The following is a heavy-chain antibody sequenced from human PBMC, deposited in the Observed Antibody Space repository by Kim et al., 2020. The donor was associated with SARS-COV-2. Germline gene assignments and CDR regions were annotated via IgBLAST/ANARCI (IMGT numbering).Heavy chain of an antibody. Sequence: SETLSLTCSVSGGSFSSGGYYWSWIRQDPGKGLEWIGYMYYTGSIYYNPSLKGRVTISIDTSKNQFSLNLTSVTAADTAVYYCARDYIYNDYYYWMDGWG. CDR2: MYYTGSI. D-gene: IGHD3-9*01. V-gene: IGHV4-31*03. CDR1: GGSFSSGGYY. J-gene: IGHJ6*01. CDR3: ARDYIYNDYYYWMDG.